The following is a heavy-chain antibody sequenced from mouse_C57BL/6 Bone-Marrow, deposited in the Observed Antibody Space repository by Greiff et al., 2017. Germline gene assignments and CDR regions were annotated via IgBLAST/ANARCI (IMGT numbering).Heavy chain of an antibody. D-gene: IGHD3-2*02. CDR3: ARGLQARGAWFAY. CDR1: GYTFTSYW. CDR2: IYPGSGST. Sequence: QVQLQQSGAELVKPGASVKMSCKASGYTFTSYWITWVKQRPGQGLEWIGDIYPGSGSTNYTEKFKSKATLTVDTSSSTAYMQLSSLTSEDSAVYYCARGLQARGAWFAYWGQGTLVTVSA. J-gene: IGHJ3*01. V-gene: IGHV1-55*01.